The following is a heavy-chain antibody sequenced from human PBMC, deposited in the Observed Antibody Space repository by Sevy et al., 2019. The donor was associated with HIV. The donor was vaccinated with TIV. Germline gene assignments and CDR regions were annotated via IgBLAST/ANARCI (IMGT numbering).Heavy chain of an antibody. CDR2: FSSSSDYI. J-gene: IGHJ4*02. D-gene: IGHD6-13*01. V-gene: IGHV3-21*01. CDR1: GFTFSRYS. CDR3: AKSWGSITAAGLDY. Sequence: GGSLRLSCVASGFTFSRYSMHWVRQAPGKGLEWVSSFSSSSDYIYYADSVKGRFSTSRDNGKNSLYLQMNSLRAEDTAVYYCAKSWGSITAAGLDYWGQGTLVTVSS.